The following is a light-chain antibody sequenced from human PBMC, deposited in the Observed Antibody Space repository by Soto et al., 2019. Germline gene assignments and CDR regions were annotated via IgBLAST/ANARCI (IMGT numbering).Light chain of an antibody. Sequence: QSVLTQPPSASGSPGQSVTISCSGTSSDIGTYDFVSWYQQHPGKAPKVIIYEVTKRPSGVPDRFSGSKSGNTASLIVSGLQPEDEAEYYCSSFAGSRIPYVFGTGTKLTVL. V-gene: IGLV2-8*01. CDR2: EVT. CDR1: SSDIGTYDF. CDR3: SSFAGSRIPYV. J-gene: IGLJ1*01.